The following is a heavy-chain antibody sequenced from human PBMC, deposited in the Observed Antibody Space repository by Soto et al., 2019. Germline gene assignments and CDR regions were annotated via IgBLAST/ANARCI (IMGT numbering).Heavy chain of an antibody. CDR1: GFTFSSYA. CDR2: IPYDGSNK. V-gene: IGHV3-30-3*01. Sequence: GGSLRLSCAASGFTFSSYAMHWVRQAPGKGLEWVAVIPYDGSNKYYADSVKGRFTISRDNSKNTLYLQMNSLRAEDTAVYYCARDRKDWGQGTLVTVSS. CDR3: ARDRKD. J-gene: IGHJ4*02.